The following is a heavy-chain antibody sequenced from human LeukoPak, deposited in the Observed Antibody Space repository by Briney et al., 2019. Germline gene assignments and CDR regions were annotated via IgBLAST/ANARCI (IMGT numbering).Heavy chain of an antibody. J-gene: IGHJ6*03. Sequence: SETLSLTCAVYGGSFSGYYWSWIRQPPGKGLEWIGEINHSGSTNYNPSLKSRVTISVDTSKNQFSLKLSSVTAADTAVYYCARAGPYCSGGSCYRPYYYYYMDVWGKGTTVTVSS. CDR3: ARAGPYCSGGSCYRPYYYYYMDV. D-gene: IGHD2-15*01. CDR1: GGSFSGYY. V-gene: IGHV4-34*01. CDR2: INHSGST.